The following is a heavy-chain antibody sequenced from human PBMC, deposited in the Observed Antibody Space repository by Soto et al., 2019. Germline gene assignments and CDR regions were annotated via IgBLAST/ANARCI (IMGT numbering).Heavy chain of an antibody. CDR2: IYYSGST. J-gene: IGHJ3*02. Sequence: SETLSLTCIVSGGSINNYYWSWIRQPPGKGLEWIGYIYYSGSTNYNPSLKSRVTISVDTSKNQFSLKLSSVTAADTAVYYCARRYGYAFDIWGQGTMVTVSS. D-gene: IGHD5-18*01. CDR3: ARRYGYAFDI. CDR1: GGSINNYY. V-gene: IGHV4-59*08.